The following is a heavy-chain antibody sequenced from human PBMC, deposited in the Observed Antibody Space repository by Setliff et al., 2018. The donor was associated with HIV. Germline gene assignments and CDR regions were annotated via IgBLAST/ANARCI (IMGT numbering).Heavy chain of an antibody. CDR2: INPDGSHR. Sequence: GGSLRLSCAASGFTFSTYNMNWVRQAPGKGLEWVANINPDGSHRDYVDSVKGRFTISRDNAKNSLFLQMTSLRADDTAVYYCARDGPTGWDAFDVRGQGTMVTVSS. CDR1: GFTFSTYN. CDR3: ARDGPTGWDAFDV. J-gene: IGHJ3*01. V-gene: IGHV3-7*03. D-gene: IGHD3-9*01.